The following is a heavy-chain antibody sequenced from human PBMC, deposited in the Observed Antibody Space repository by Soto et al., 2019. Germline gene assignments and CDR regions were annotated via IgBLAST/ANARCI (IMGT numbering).Heavy chain of an antibody. V-gene: IGHV2-5*02. Sequence: QITLKESGPTLVKPTQTLTLTCTFSGLSLSTSGVGVGWIRQPPGKALEWLALIYWDDDKRYSPSLKSRLTITKDTSKNQVVLTMTNMDPVDTATYYCAHRQAHDYGDYASFDYWGQGTLVTVSS. D-gene: IGHD4-17*01. CDR1: GLSLSTSGVG. CDR2: IYWDDDK. J-gene: IGHJ4*02. CDR3: AHRQAHDYGDYASFDY.